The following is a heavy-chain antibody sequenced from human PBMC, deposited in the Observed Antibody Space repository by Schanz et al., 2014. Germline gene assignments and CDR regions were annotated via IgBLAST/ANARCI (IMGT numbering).Heavy chain of an antibody. V-gene: IGHV3-66*01. CDR3: ARGYSSSMDV. D-gene: IGHD6-6*01. Sequence: EVQLVESGGGLVQPGGSLRLSCAASGFTVSINYMSWVRQATGKGLEWVSVIYSAGSTYYADSVKGRFTISRDNSKNTIDLQMNSLRAEDTAVYYCARGYSSSMDVWGQGTTVTVSS. CDR1: GFTVSINY. CDR2: IYSAGST. J-gene: IGHJ6*02.